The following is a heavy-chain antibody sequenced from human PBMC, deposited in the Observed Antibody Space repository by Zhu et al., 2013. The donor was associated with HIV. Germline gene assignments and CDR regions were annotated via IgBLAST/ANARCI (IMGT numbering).Heavy chain of an antibody. CDR2: INPYSGAT. CDR1: GYTFIDYY. V-gene: IGHV1-2*02. J-gene: IGHJ4*02. D-gene: IGHD6-13*01. CDR3: ARDPSGSTGPFDY. Sequence: QVQLVQSGAEVKKPGASVKVSCKASGYTFIDYYMHWVRQAPGQGLEWMGWINPYSGATNFAQKFQGRVTMTRDTSSSTAYMDLSRLTSDDTAGYYCARDPSGSTGPFDYWGQGTLVTVSS.